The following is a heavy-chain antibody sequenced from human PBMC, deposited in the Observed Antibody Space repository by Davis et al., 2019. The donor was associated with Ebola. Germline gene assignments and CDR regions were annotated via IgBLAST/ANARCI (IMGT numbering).Heavy chain of an antibody. J-gene: IGHJ3*02. V-gene: IGHV3-21*01. CDR3: ARDLRTTVTTYEAFDI. CDR2: ISSSSSYI. D-gene: IGHD4-17*01. Sequence: GESLKISCAASGFTFSSYSMNWVRQAPGKGLEWVSSISSSSSYIYYADSVKGRFTISRDNAKNSLYLQMNSLRAEDTAVYYCARDLRTTVTTYEAFDIWGQGTMVTVSS. CDR1: GFTFSSYS.